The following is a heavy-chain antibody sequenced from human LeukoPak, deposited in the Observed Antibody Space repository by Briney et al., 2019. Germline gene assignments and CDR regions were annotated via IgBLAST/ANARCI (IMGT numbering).Heavy chain of an antibody. D-gene: IGHD6-19*01. Sequence: ASVKVSCKASGYTFTSYYMHWVRQAPGQGLEWLGIINPSGGSTSYAQKFQGRVTMTRDMSTSTVYMELSSLRSEDTAVYYCARWGGIAVAGMGPGYWYFDLWGRGTLVTVSS. CDR1: GYTFTSYY. CDR3: ARWGGIAVAGMGPGYWYFDL. CDR2: INPSGGST. J-gene: IGHJ2*01. V-gene: IGHV1-46*01.